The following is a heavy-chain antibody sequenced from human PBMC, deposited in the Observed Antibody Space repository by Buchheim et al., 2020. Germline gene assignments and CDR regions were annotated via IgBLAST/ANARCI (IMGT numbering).Heavy chain of an antibody. Sequence: EVQLLESGGSLVQPGGSLRLSCATSGFTFGSYSMSWVRQAPGKGLEWVTLISSSGGRTYYADSVKGRFTISRDNTENTLYLQMNSRRAEDTAVYYCAKDDRAVINSFDYWGQGPL. CDR3: AKDDRAVINSFDY. D-gene: IGHD2-21*01. CDR1: GFTFGSYS. V-gene: IGHV3-23*01. J-gene: IGHJ4*02. CDR2: ISSSGGRT.